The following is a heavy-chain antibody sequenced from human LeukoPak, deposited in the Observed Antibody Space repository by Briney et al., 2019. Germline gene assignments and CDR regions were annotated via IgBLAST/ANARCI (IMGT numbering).Heavy chain of an antibody. D-gene: IGHD2-8*01. J-gene: IGHJ4*02. Sequence: SETLSLTCTVSGGSISSYYWSWIRQPPGKGLEWIGYLFNNGSTNYNPSLKSRVTISVDTSKNQFSLKLSSVTAADTAVYYCARREGYCTNGVCYTLFDYWGQGTLVTVSS. CDR2: LFNNGST. V-gene: IGHV4-59*01. CDR3: ARREGYCTNGVCYTLFDY. CDR1: GGSISSYY.